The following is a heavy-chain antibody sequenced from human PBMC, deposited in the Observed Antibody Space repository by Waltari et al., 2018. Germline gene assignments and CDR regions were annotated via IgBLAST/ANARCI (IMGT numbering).Heavy chain of an antibody. Sequence: QVQLQQWGAGLLKPSETLSLTCAVYGGSFSCSYWSWIRQPPGKGLEWIGEINHSGSTNYNPSLKSRVTISVDTSKNQFSLKLSSVTAADTAVYYCARHGVGAIWGQGTMVTVSS. D-gene: IGHD1-26*01. V-gene: IGHV4-34*01. CDR2: INHSGST. J-gene: IGHJ3*02. CDR1: GGSFSCSY. CDR3: ARHGVGAI.